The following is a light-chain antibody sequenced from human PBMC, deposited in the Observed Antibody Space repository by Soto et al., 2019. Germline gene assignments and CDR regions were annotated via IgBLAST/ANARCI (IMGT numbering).Light chain of an antibody. CDR3: CSYTSSSTLVV. CDR1: SSDVGGYNY. Sequence: QSALTQPRSVSGSPGQSVTISGTGTSSDVGGYNYVSWYQQHPGKAPKLMIYDVSKRPSGVPDRFSGSKSGNTASLTISGLQAEDEADYYCCSYTSSSTLVVFGGGTKLTVL. CDR2: DVS. J-gene: IGLJ2*01. V-gene: IGLV2-11*01.